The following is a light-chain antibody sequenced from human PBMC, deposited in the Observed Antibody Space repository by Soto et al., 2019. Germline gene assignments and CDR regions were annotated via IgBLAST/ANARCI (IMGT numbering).Light chain of an antibody. CDR3: LQHNSYPLT. V-gene: IGKV1-17*01. CDR1: QGIRNE. Sequence: DIQMTQSPSCLSASVGDRVTITCRASQGIRNELGWYQQKPGKAPKRLIYAASSLQSGVPSRFSGSGSGTEFTLTISSLQPEDFATYYCLQHNSYPLTFGGGTKVDIK. CDR2: AAS. J-gene: IGKJ4*01.